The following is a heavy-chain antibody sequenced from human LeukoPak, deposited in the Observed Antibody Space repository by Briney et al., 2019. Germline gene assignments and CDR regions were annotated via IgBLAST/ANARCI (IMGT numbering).Heavy chain of an antibody. J-gene: IGHJ4*02. CDR3: ARVKREWGSYPFDY. D-gene: IGHD1-26*01. V-gene: IGHV3-30*02. CDR2: IRYDGSNK. CDR1: GFTFSSYG. Sequence: PGGSLRLSCAASGFTFSSYGMHWVRQAPGKGLEWVAFIRYDGSNKYYADSVKGRFTISRDNSKNTLYLQMNSLRAEDTAVYYCARVKREWGSYPFDYWGQGTLVTVSS.